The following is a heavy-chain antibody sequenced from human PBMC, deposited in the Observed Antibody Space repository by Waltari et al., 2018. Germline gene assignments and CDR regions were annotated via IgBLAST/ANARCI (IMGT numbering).Heavy chain of an antibody. D-gene: IGHD5-12*01. Sequence: QVQLQESGPGLVKPSQTLSLTCTVSGGSISSGSYYWSWIRQPAGKGLEWIGRIYTSGSTNYNPSLKSRVTISVDTSKNQFSLKLSSVTAADTAVYYCARDRGGYTHWGQGTLVTVSS. CDR1: GGSISSGSYY. J-gene: IGHJ4*02. CDR3: ARDRGGYTH. CDR2: IYTSGST. V-gene: IGHV4-61*02.